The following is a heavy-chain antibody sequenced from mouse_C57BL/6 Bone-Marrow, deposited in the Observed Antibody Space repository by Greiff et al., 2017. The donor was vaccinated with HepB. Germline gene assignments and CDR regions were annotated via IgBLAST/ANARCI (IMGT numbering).Heavy chain of an antibody. V-gene: IGHV1-64*01. CDR3: ARLYYGSSAGFAY. D-gene: IGHD1-1*01. CDR1: GYTFTSYW. J-gene: IGHJ3*01. Sequence: QVQLKQPGAELVKPGASVKLSCKASGYTFTSYWMHWVKQRPGQGLEWIGMIHPNSGSTNYNEKFKSKATLTVDKSSSTAYMQLSSLTSEDSAVYYCARLYYGSSAGFAYWGQGTLVTVSA. CDR2: IHPNSGST.